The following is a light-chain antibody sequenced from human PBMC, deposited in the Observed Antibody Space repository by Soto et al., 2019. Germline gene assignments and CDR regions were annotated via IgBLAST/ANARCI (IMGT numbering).Light chain of an antibody. CDR2: WAS. V-gene: IGKV4-1*01. Sequence: DIVMTQSPDSLAVSLGERATINCKSSQSVLYSSNNKNYLAWYQQKPGQPPKLLIYWASTRESGVPDRFSGRGSGADLTLTISSLQAEDVAVYYCQQYYSTPPTFGQGTKLEIK. J-gene: IGKJ2*01. CDR1: QSVLYSSNNKNY. CDR3: QQYYSTPPT.